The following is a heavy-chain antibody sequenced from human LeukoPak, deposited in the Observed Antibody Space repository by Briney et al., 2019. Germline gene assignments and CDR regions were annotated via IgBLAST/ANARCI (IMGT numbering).Heavy chain of an antibody. J-gene: IGHJ5*02. D-gene: IGHD3-16*01. Sequence: SETLSLTCAVYGGSFSGYYWSWIRQPPGKGLEWIGEINHSGSTNYNPSLKSRVTISVDTSKNQFSLKLSSVTAADTAVYYCARGVTGITFGVILTNWFDPWGQGTLVTVSS. V-gene: IGHV4-34*01. CDR2: INHSGST. CDR3: ARGVTGITFGVILTNWFDP. CDR1: GGSFSGYY.